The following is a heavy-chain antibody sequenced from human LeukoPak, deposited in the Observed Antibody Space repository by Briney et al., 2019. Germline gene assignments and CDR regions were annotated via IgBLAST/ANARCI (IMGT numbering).Heavy chain of an antibody. CDR1: GFTFSTYG. CDR2: IRYDGSYK. CDR3: AKDQVSSSSWYAVDY. Sequence: PGGSLRLSCAASGFTFSTYGMQWVRQAPGKGLEWVAFIRYDGSYKYYADSVKGRFSISRDNSKNTLYLQMNSLRAEDTAVYYCAKDQVSSSSWYAVDYWGQGTLVTVSS. J-gene: IGHJ4*02. V-gene: IGHV3-30*02. D-gene: IGHD6-13*01.